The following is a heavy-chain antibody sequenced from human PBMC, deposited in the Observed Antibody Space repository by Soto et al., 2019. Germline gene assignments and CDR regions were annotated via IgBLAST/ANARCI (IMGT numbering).Heavy chain of an antibody. J-gene: IGHJ4*02. Sequence: ASVKASCKSSGYTFTSYGISWVRQAPGQGLEWMGWISAYNGNTNYAQKLQGRVTMTTDTSTSTAYMELRSLRSDDTAVYYCARDGVGATTTGPDYWGQGTLVTVSS. CDR1: GYTFTSYG. CDR2: ISAYNGNT. V-gene: IGHV1-18*01. D-gene: IGHD1-26*01. CDR3: ARDGVGATTTGPDY.